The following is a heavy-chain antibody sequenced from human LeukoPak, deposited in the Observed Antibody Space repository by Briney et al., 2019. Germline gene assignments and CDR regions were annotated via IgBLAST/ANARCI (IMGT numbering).Heavy chain of an antibody. CDR3: ASGRDGYPYYYGMDV. CDR2: IYYSGST. CDR1: GGSISSYY. V-gene: IGHV4-59*08. Sequence: SETLSLTCTVSGGSISSYYWSWIRQPPGQGLEWIGYIYYSGSTNYHPPLTRRVTISVDTSKNQFFLKLSSVTAADTAVYYCASGRDGYPYYYGMDVWGQATTVTVSS. D-gene: IGHD5-24*01. J-gene: IGHJ6*02.